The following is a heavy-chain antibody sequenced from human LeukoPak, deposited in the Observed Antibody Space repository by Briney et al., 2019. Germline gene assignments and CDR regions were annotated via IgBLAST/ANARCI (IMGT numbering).Heavy chain of an antibody. V-gene: IGHV3-23*01. Sequence: GGSLRLSCAASGFTFTSYSMSWVRQAPGKGLEWVSSIGSSGVTTYYADSVKGRFTISRDNSRNTLYLQMDSLRDDDTAVYNCVKDRPTWPIDYWGQGTLVTVTS. D-gene: IGHD5-12*01. J-gene: IGHJ4*02. CDR2: IGSSGVTT. CDR1: GFTFTSYS. CDR3: VKDRPTWPIDY.